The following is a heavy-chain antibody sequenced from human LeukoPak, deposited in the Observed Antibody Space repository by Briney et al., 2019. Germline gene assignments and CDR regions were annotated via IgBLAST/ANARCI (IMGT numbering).Heavy chain of an antibody. D-gene: IGHD2/OR15-2a*01. J-gene: IGHJ4*02. CDR3: ARVLFHSLAVFDY. Sequence: GGSLRLSCAASGFTFSSYKMIWVRQAPGKGLEWVTYITTSGTTTYYADSLKGRFTISRDNAKNSLYLQMNSLRAEDTAVYYCARVLFHSLAVFDYWGQGTLVTVSS. V-gene: IGHV3-48*03. CDR1: GFTFSSYK. CDR2: ITTSGTTT.